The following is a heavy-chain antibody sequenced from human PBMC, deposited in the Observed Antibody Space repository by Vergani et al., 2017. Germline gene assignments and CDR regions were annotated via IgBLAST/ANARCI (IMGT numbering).Heavy chain of an antibody. D-gene: IGHD2-15*01. Sequence: QVQLQASGPGRVKPSQTLSLTCTMSGGSISAGYYFWSWIRQPAGKGLEWLGHISASGNASHSPSLKTRVSMSVDTSKNQFSLTVTSVTAADTAIYFCARRSGGYYSGGNAHPLRTAFDVWGHGTVVTVSS. CDR1: GGSISAGYYF. CDR2: ISASGNA. V-gene: IGHV4-61*02. J-gene: IGHJ3*01. CDR3: ARRSGGYYSGGNAHPLRTAFDV.